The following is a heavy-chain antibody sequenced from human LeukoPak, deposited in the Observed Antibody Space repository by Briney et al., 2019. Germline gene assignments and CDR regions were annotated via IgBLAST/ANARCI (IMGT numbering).Heavy chain of an antibody. CDR1: GFTFSSYS. Sequence: PGGSLRLSCAASGFTFSSYSMNWVRQAPGKGLEWVSSISSSSSYIYYADSVKGRFTISRDNAKNSLYLQMNSLRAEDTAVHYCASPNSGSYSGAFDIWGQGTMVTVSS. CDR2: ISSSSSYI. J-gene: IGHJ3*02. V-gene: IGHV3-21*01. D-gene: IGHD1-26*01. CDR3: ASPNSGSYSGAFDI.